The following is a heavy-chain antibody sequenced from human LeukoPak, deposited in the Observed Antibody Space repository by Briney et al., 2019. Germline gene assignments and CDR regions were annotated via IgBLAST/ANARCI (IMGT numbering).Heavy chain of an antibody. CDR3: AREGKRGYDSTAFDI. D-gene: IGHD3-3*01. Sequence: ASVKVSCKASGYTFSSYPMHWVRQAPGQRLEWMGWINAGNGNTKYSQEFQGRVTITRDTSASTAYMDLSSLRSEDMAVYYCAREGKRGYDSTAFDIWGQGTMVTVSS. CDR1: GYTFSSYP. CDR2: INAGNGNT. V-gene: IGHV1-3*03. J-gene: IGHJ3*02.